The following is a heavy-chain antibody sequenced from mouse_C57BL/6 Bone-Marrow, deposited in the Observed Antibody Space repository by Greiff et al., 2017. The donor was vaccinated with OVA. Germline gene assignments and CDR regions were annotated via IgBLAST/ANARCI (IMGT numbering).Heavy chain of an antibody. CDR2: IDPSDSYT. V-gene: IGHV1-50*01. J-gene: IGHJ3*01. D-gene: IGHD1-1*01. CDR3: ARRYGSTFAY. CDR1: GYTFTSYW. Sequence: QVQLQQPGAELVKPGASVKLSCKASGYTFTSYWMQWVKQRPGQGLEWIGEIDPSDSYTNYNQEFKGKATLTVDTSSSTAYMQLSSLTSEDSAVYYCARRYGSTFAYWGQGTLVTVSA.